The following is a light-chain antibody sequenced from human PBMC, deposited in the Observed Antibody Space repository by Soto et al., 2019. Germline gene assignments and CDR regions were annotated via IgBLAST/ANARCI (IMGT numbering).Light chain of an antibody. V-gene: IGKV1-5*01. CDR1: QSISHY. CDR3: HQYNSDST. Sequence: DIQMTQSPSSLSASVGDRVTITCRASQSISHYLAWYQHKPGKAPNLLIYDASTLEAGIPSRFSGSGSGTKFTLTISSLQPGDFATYYCHQYNSDSTFGQGTKVEMK. CDR2: DAS. J-gene: IGKJ2*01.